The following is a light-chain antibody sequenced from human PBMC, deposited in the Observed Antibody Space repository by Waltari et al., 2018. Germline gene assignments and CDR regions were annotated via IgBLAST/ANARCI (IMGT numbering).Light chain of an antibody. Sequence: SSELTPDPAVSVALGQTVRITCQGDSLRSYHASWYQQKQGQAPVLVIYGKNNRRSGIPGRFSGSSSGKTAALTSTGAQAEEEADYYGNARDSSGNFWVFGGGTKLTVL. J-gene: IGLJ3*02. CDR3: NARDSSGNFWV. CDR1: SLRSYH. CDR2: GKN. V-gene: IGLV3-19*01.